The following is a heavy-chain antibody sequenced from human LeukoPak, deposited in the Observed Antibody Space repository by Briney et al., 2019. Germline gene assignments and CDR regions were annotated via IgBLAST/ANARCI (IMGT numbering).Heavy chain of an antibody. CDR1: GGSFSGYY. V-gene: IGHV4-34*01. J-gene: IGHJ5*02. CDR3: ARARYYDSSGYYARGGRPDWFDP. CDR2: INHSGST. D-gene: IGHD3-22*01. Sequence: SETLSLTCAVYGGSFSGYYWSWIRQPPAKGLEWIGEINHSGSTNYNPSLKSRVTISVDTSKNQFSLKLSSVTAADTAVYYCARARYYDSSGYYARGGRPDWFDPWGQGTLVTVSS.